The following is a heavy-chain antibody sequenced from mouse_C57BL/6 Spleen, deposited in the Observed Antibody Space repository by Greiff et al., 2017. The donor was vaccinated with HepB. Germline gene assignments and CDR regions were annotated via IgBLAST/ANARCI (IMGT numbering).Heavy chain of an antibody. V-gene: IGHV1-15*01. CDR1: GYTFTDYE. Sequence: VKLMESGAELVRPGASVTLSCKASGYTFTDYEMHWVKQTPVHGLEWIGAIDPETGGTAYNQKFKGKAILTADKSSSTAYMELRSLTSEDSAVYYCTRSYDYDDAMDYWGQGTSVTVSS. CDR3: TRSYDYDDAMDY. CDR2: IDPETGGT. D-gene: IGHD2-4*01. J-gene: IGHJ4*01.